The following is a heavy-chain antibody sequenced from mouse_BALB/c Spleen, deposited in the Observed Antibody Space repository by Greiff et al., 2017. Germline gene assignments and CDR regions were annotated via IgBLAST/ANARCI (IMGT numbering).Heavy chain of an antibody. D-gene: IGHD2-1*01. CDR1: GYTFTDYA. CDR2: ISTYYGDA. V-gene: IGHV1S137*01. J-gene: IGHJ4*01. Sequence: QVQLQQSGAELVRPGVSVKISCKGSGYTFTDYAMHWVKQSHAKSLEWIGVISTYYGDASYNQKFKGKATMTVDKSSSTAYMELARLTSEDSAIYYCARGGNRYAMDYWGQGTSVTVSS. CDR3: ARGGNRYAMDY.